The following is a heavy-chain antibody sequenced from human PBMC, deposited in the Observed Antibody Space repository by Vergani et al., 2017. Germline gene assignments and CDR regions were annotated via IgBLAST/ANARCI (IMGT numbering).Heavy chain of an antibody. D-gene: IGHD2-2*01. CDR1: GGSISSGSYY. J-gene: IGHJ6*03. V-gene: IGHV4-61*02. CDR2: IYTSGST. CDR3: ARGESSTSALYYYYYYMDV. Sequence: QVQLQESGPGLVKPSQTLSLPCSVSGGSISSGSYYWSWIRQPAGKGLEWIGRIYTSGSTNYNPSLKSRVTMSVDTSKNQFSLNLSSVTAADTAVYYGARGESSTSALYYYYYYMDVWGKGTTVTVSS.